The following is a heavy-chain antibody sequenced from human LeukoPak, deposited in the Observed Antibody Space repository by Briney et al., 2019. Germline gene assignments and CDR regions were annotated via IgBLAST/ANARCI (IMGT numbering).Heavy chain of an antibody. CDR2: IKEDGTVK. D-gene: IGHD1/OR15-1a*01. Sequence: GGSLRLSCAASGFTFSVSWMSWVRQAPGKGLEWVANIKEDGTVKNYVASVKGRLTISRDNAKKSLFLQINSLRAEDTAVYYCVKDRGWNTFDFWGQGTLVTVSS. CDR3: VKDRGWNTFDF. J-gene: IGHJ4*02. V-gene: IGHV3-7*01. CDR1: GFTFSVSW.